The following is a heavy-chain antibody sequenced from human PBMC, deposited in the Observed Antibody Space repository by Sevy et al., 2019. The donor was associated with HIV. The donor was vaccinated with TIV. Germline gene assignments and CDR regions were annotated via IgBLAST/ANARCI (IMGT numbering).Heavy chain of an antibody. CDR3: AREKTMVRGVSDYYYYYYMDV. V-gene: IGHV6-1*01. CDR2: TYYRSKWYN. D-gene: IGHD3-10*01. Sequence: QSQTLSLTCAISGDSVSSNSAAWNWIRQSPSRGLEWLGRTYYRSKWYNDYAVSVKSRITINPDTSKNQFSLQLNSVTPEDTAVYYCAREKTMVRGVSDYYYYYYMDVWGKGTTVTVSS. J-gene: IGHJ6*03. CDR1: GDSVSSNSAA.